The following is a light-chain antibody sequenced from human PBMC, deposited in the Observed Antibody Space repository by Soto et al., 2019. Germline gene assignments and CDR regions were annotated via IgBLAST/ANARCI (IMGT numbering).Light chain of an antibody. V-gene: IGKV1-5*01. CDR2: DAS. CDR1: QSISSW. Sequence: DIQMTQSPSTLSASVGDRVTITFRASQSISSWLAWYQQKPGKAPNLLIYDASSLESGVPSRFSGSGSGTEFTLTISSLQPDDFATYYCQQYNSYSTFGQGSMV. CDR3: QQYNSYST. J-gene: IGKJ1*01.